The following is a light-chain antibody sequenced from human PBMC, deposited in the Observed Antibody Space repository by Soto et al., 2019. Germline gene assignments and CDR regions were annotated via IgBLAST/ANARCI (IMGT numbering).Light chain of an antibody. CDR1: QSVLYSSNNKNH. Sequence: DIVMTQSPDSLAVSLGERATINCKSSQSVLYSSNNKNHLAWYQQKPGQPPKLVIYWASTRESGVPDRFSGSGSGTDFTLTISSLQAEDVEVHYCYQYFGTPLTFGAGTKVDIX. V-gene: IGKV4-1*01. CDR3: YQYFGTPLT. J-gene: IGKJ4*01. CDR2: WAS.